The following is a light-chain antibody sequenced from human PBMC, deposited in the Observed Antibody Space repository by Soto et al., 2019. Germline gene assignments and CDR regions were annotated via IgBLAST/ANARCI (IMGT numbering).Light chain of an antibody. CDR1: QGISNS. CDR2: EAS. J-gene: IGKJ2*02. V-gene: IGKV1-17*03. Sequence: DIQMTQSPPALSASVGDRVTITCRASQGISNSLAWFQQKPGKVPKRLIYEASTLESGVPSRVSGSGSGTEFTLTISSLQPEDFATYYCLQHNTYPRTFGQGTTLEI. CDR3: LQHNTYPRT.